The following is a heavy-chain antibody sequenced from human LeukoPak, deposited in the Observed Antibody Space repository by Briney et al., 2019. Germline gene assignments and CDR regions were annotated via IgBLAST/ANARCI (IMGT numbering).Heavy chain of an antibody. D-gene: IGHD5-24*01. CDR2: IYYSGST. Sequence: SETLSLTCTVSGGSISSNNYYWGWIRQPPGKGLEWIGSIYYSGSTYYNPSLKSRVTISVDTSKNQFSLKLSSVTAADTAVYYCARVEGEMATPDYWGQGTLVTVSS. V-gene: IGHV4-39*01. CDR1: GGSISSNNYY. J-gene: IGHJ4*02. CDR3: ARVEGEMATPDY.